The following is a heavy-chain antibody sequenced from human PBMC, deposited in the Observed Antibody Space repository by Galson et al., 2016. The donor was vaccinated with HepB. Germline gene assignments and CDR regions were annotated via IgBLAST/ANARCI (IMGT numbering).Heavy chain of an antibody. CDR3: ARLYVGWGHYRFDS. CDR1: GGSVYSHDYY. D-gene: IGHD3-16*02. J-gene: IGHJ4*02. V-gene: IGHV4-30-4*01. Sequence: TLSLTCSVSGGSVYSHDYYWTWIRQPPGKGLEWIGYIYYSGTTYYNPSLKSRIAMSIDTSKDQISLPMTSVTAADTAVYYCARLYVGWGHYRFDSWGQGSLLIVSS. CDR2: IYYSGTT.